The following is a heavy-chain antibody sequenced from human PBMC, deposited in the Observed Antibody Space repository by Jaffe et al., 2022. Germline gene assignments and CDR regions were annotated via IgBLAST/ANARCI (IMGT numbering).Heavy chain of an antibody. CDR1: GFTFSSYG. CDR2: IRYDGSNK. V-gene: IGHV3-30*02. CDR3: AKDASTVTPEAFDY. Sequence: QVQLVESGGGVVQPGGSLRLSCAASGFTFSSYGMHWVRQAPGKGLEWVAFIRYDGSNKYYADSVKGRFTISRDNSKNTLYLQMNSLRAEDTAVYYCAKDASTVTPEAFDYWGQGTLVTVSS. D-gene: IGHD4-17*01. J-gene: IGHJ4*02.